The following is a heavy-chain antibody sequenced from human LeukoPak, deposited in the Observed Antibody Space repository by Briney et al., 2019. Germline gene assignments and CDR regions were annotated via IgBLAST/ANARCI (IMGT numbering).Heavy chain of an antibody. CDR2: ISSSGSTI. Sequence: PGGSLRLSCAASGFTFSSYVMNWVRQAPGKGLEWVSYISSSGSTIYYADSVKGRFTISRDNAKNSLYLQMNSLRAEDTAVYYCARLPGYSSGWYDYWSQGTLVTVSS. V-gene: IGHV3-48*03. J-gene: IGHJ4*02. D-gene: IGHD6-19*01. CDR1: GFTFSSYV. CDR3: ARLPGYSSGWYDY.